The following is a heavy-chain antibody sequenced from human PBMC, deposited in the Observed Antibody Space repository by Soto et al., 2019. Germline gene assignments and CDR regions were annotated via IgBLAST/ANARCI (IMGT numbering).Heavy chain of an antibody. CDR2: ISSSGSTI. V-gene: IGHV3-48*03. Sequence: TGGSLRLSCAASGFTFSSYEMNWVRQAPGKGLEWVSYISSSGSTIYYADSVKGRFTISRDNAKNSLYLQMNSLRAEETAVYYCARVGDVDTAPGDYYYGMDVWGQGTTVTVSS. CDR3: ARVGDVDTAPGDYYYGMDV. D-gene: IGHD5-18*01. J-gene: IGHJ6*02. CDR1: GFTFSSYE.